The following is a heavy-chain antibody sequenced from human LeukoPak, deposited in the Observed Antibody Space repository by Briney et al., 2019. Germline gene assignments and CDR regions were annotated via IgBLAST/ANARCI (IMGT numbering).Heavy chain of an antibody. Sequence: SETLSLTCAVYGGSFSGYSWSWIRQPPGEGLEWIGEINESETTNYKSSLKSRVTISVDTSKRQLSLKLTSVTAADTAVYYCVRQGPISGSYYVRASPRNDNDYWGQGTLVTVSS. V-gene: IGHV4-34*01. J-gene: IGHJ4*02. D-gene: IGHD1-26*01. CDR3: VRQGPISGSYYVRASPRNDNDY. CDR1: GGSFSGYS. CDR2: INESETT.